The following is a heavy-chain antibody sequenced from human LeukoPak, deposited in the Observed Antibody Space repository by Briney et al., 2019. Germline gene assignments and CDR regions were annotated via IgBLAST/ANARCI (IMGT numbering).Heavy chain of an antibody. CDR2: IIDSGNSI. CDR3: VKVRGDYGDYYFDY. D-gene: IGHD4-17*01. CDR1: GFTFSSCA. V-gene: IGHV3-23*01. J-gene: IGHJ4*02. Sequence: PGGSLRLSCAASGFTFSSCAMSWVRQAPGKGLEWVSTIIDSGNSIYYADSAEGRFTISRDNSKNTLYLQMNSLRAGDTAVYYCVKVRGDYGDYYFDYWGQGTLVTVSS.